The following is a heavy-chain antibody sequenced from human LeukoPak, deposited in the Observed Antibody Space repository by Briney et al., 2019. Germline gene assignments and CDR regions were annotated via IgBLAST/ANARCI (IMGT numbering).Heavy chain of an antibody. CDR3: ASSGGRAYDSSGYSLLVFDY. CDR2: VNPNSGGT. V-gene: IGHV1-2*02. CDR1: GYTCTGYY. J-gene: IGHJ4*02. Sequence: ASVKVSCKASGYTCTGYYMHWVRQAPGQGLEWMGWVNPNSGGTNYAQKFQGRVTMTRDTSISTAYVELSRLRSDDTAVYYCASSGGRAYDSSGYSLLVFDYWGQGTLVTVSS. D-gene: IGHD3-22*01.